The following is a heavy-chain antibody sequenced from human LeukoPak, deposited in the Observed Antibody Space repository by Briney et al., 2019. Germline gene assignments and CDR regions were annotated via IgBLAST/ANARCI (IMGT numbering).Heavy chain of an antibody. J-gene: IGHJ4*02. CDR2: ISYDGSNK. CDR1: GFTFSSYA. V-gene: IGHV3-30*04. CDR3: AKEEGKTPSEYSYGYGQKTNTGFYFDY. Sequence: GGSLRLSCAASGFTFSSYAMHWVRQAPGKGLEWVAVISYDGSNKYYADSVKGRFTISRDNSKNTLYLQMNSLRAEDMAVYYCAKEEGKTPSEYSYGYGQKTNTGFYFDYWGQGTLVTVSS. D-gene: IGHD5-18*01.